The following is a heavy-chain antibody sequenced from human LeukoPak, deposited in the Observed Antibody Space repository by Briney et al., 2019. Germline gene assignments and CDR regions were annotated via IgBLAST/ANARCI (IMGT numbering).Heavy chain of an antibody. CDR3: ARGRHYYDSSDYYYEGDAFDS. CDR1: GDTFTSYY. D-gene: IGHD3-22*01. V-gene: IGHV1-46*01. J-gene: IGHJ3*02. Sequence: ASVKVSCKASGDTFTSYYMHWVRQAPGQGLEWMGIINPSGGSTSYAQKFQGRVTMTRDMSTSTVYMELSSLRSEDTAVYYCARGRHYYDSSDYYYEGDAFDSWGQGTMGTVSS. CDR2: INPSGGST.